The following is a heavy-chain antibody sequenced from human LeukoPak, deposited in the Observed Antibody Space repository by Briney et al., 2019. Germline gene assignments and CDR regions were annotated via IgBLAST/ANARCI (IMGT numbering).Heavy chain of an antibody. CDR3: ARVDPRFLEWLSF. D-gene: IGHD3-3*01. CDR2: IIPIFGTA. Sequence: ASVKVSCKASGGTFSSYAISWVRQAPGQGLEWMGGIIPIFGTANYAQKFQGRVTITADESTSTAYMELSSLRSEDTAVYYYARVDPRFLEWLSFWGQGTLVTVSS. V-gene: IGHV1-69*13. J-gene: IGHJ4*02. CDR1: GGTFSSYA.